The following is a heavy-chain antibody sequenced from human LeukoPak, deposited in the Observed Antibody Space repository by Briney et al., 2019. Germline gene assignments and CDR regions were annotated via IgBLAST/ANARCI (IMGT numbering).Heavy chain of an antibody. CDR2: IIPIFGTA. CDR1: GATFSSYA. CDR3: AREGLGGSMDV. Sequence: SVKVSCKASGATFSSYAISWVRQAPGHRLGWMGGIIPIFGTANYAQKFQGRVTITTDESTSTAYMELSSLRPENTAVYYCAREGLGGSMDVWGKGTTVTVSS. J-gene: IGHJ6*03. D-gene: IGHD3-16*01. V-gene: IGHV1-69*05.